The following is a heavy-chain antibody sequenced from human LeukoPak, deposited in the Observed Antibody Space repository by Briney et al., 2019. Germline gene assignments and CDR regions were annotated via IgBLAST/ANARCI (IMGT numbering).Heavy chain of an antibody. CDR2: INWNGGST. Sequence: GGSLRLSCTASGFIFGDYAMSWVRQAPGKGLEWVSGINWNGGSTGYADSVKGRFTISRDNAKNSLYLQMNSLRAEDTALYYCARNMGSSSWKGYYFDYWGQGTLVTVSS. D-gene: IGHD6-13*01. CDR3: ARNMGSSSWKGYYFDY. CDR1: GFIFGDYA. V-gene: IGHV3-20*04. J-gene: IGHJ4*02.